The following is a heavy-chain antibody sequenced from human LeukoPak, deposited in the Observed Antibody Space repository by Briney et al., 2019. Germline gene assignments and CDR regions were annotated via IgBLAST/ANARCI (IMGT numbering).Heavy chain of an antibody. CDR3: ARFRRGIAAADDY. CDR2: ISAYNGNT. CDR1: VYSFTSYS. Sequence: ASVKVSCTASVYSFTSYSIYWVRQAPRQAREWMGWISAYNGNTNYAQKLQRRVTMTTDTSTSTAYMELRSLRSDDTAVYYCARFRRGIAAADDYWGQGTLVTVSS. J-gene: IGHJ4*02. D-gene: IGHD6-13*01. V-gene: IGHV1-18*01.